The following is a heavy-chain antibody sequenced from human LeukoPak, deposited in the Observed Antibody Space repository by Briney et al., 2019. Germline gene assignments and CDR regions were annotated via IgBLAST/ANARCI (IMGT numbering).Heavy chain of an antibody. CDR3: TTERNWELLRPYGLDI. CDR2: IRTKIEGETR. Sequence: GGSLRLSCAASGFNFKYVWMNWVRQVPGKGLEWVGRIRTKIEGETRDYPTPVKGRFIISRDDSKTTLYLQMNGLKTEDSAVYYCTTERNWELLRPYGLDIWGQGTTVIVSS. D-gene: IGHD1-26*01. J-gene: IGHJ6*02. CDR1: GFNFKYVW. V-gene: IGHV3-15*01.